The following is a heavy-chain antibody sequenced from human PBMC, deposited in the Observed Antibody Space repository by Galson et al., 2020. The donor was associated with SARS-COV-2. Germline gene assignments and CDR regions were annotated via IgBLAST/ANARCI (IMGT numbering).Heavy chain of an antibody. D-gene: IGHD2-8*01. CDR3: ARGDVYIGLRYYFDY. J-gene: IGHJ4*02. CDR1: GGSISSYY. Sequence: SETLSLTCTVSGGSISSYYWSWIRQPPGKGLEWIGYNYYSGSTNYNPSLKSRVTISVDTSKNQFSLKLSSVTAADTAVYYCARGDVYIGLRYYFDYWGQGTLVTVSS. V-gene: IGHV4-59*01. CDR2: NYYSGST.